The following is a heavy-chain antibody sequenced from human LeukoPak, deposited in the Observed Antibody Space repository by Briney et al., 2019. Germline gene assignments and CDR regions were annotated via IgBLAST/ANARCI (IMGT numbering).Heavy chain of an antibody. CDR1: GYTFTGYY. CDR3: ARVSRGYGGNTAYYYYGMTS. D-gene: IGHD4-23*01. V-gene: IGHV1-2*02. CDR2: INPNSGGT. Sequence: ASVKVSCKASGYTFTGYYMHWVRQAPGQGLEWMGWINPNSGGTNYAQKFQGRVTMTRDTSISTAYMELSRLRSDDTAVYYCARVSRGYGGNTAYYYYGMTSGAKGPRSPSP. J-gene: IGHJ6*02.